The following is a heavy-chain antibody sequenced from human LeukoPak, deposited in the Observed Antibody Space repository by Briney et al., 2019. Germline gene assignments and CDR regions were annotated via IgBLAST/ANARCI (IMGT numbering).Heavy chain of an antibody. V-gene: IGHV3-73*01. CDR1: GFIFSGSA. Sequence: GGSLRLSCAASGFIFSGSAMHWVRQASGKGLEWVGRIRSKVNSYATVYAASVKGRFTISRDDPKSTAYLQMNSLKTEDTAVYYCAMHAGGYSDSSGYTYYNMDVWGKGTTVTVSS. D-gene: IGHD3-22*01. CDR2: IRSKVNSYAT. CDR3: AMHAGGYSDSSGYTYYNMDV. J-gene: IGHJ6*03.